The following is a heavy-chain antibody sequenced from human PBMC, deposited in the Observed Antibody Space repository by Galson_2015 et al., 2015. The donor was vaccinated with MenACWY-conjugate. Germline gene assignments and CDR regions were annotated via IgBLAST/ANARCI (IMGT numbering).Heavy chain of an antibody. CDR1: GFTVSSNY. J-gene: IGHJ3*02. D-gene: IGHD3-10*01. V-gene: IGHV3-66*02. CDR3: AITGPLRGTMVRGVHAFDI. Sequence: SLRLSCAASGFTVSSNYMSWVRQAPGKGLEWVSVIYSGGSTYYADSVKGRFTISRDNSKNTLYLQMNSLRAEDTAVYYCAITGPLRGTMVRGVHAFDIWGQGTMVTVSS. CDR2: IYSGGST.